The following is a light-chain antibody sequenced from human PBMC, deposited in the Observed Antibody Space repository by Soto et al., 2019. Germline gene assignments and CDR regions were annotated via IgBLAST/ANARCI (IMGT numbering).Light chain of an antibody. CDR1: NSNIGTNH. V-gene: IGLV1-51*01. Sequence: QAVVTQPPSVSAAPGQEVTISCSGSNSNIGTNHVSWYQQVPGTAPKLLIYENDHRPSGIPDRFSGSKTGTSGTLGITGLQTGDEADYYCAAWDGRLSVVVFGGGTKVTVL. J-gene: IGLJ2*01. CDR3: AAWDGRLSVVV. CDR2: END.